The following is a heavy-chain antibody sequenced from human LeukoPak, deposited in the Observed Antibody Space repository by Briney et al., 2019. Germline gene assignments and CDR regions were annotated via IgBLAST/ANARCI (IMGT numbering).Heavy chain of an antibody. CDR3: ARDVVDYGDYGDY. D-gene: IGHD4-17*01. CDR1: GGTFSSYA. CDR2: IIPIFGTA. Sequence: SVKVSCKASGGTFSSYAISWVRQAPGQGLEWMGGIIPIFGTANYAQKFQGRVTITADESTSTAYMELSSLRSEDTAAYYCARDVVDYGDYGDYWGQGTLVTVSS. V-gene: IGHV1-69*13. J-gene: IGHJ4*02.